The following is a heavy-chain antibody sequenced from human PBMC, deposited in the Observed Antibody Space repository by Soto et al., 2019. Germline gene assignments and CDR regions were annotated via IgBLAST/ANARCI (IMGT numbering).Heavy chain of an antibody. CDR1: GGTFSSYA. V-gene: IGHV1-69*12. J-gene: IGHJ6*02. CDR2: IIPIFGTA. D-gene: IGHD2-15*01. Sequence: QVQLVQSGAEVKKPGSSVKVSCKASGGTFSSYAISWVRQAPGQGLEWMGGIIPIFGTANYAQKFQGRVTITADESTSTAYMELSSLRSEDTAVYYCARAGVYCSGGSGSRRSAYYYYGMDVWGQGTTVTVSS. CDR3: ARAGVYCSGGSGSRRSAYYYYGMDV.